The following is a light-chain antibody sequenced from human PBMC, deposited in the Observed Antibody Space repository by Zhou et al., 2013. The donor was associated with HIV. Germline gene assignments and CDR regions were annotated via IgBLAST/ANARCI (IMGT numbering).Light chain of an antibody. CDR1: QSVSSY. CDR3: QQYNKWPLT. CDR2: DAS. J-gene: IGKJ4*01. Sequence: EIVLTQSPVTLSLSPGERATLSCRASQSVSSYLSWYQHKPGQAPRLLIYDASNRATGIPARFSGSGSGTEFTLTISSFQSEDFAVYSCQQYNKWPLTFGGGTKVEIK. V-gene: IGKV3-11*01.